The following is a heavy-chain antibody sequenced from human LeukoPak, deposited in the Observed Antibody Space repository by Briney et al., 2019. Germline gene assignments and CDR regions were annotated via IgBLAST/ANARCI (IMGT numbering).Heavy chain of an antibody. V-gene: IGHV3-30*18. CDR2: ISYDGSNI. D-gene: IGHD2-2*01. CDR1: GFTFSSYG. CDR3: AKALIHQLPSYYYYGMDV. J-gene: IGHJ6*02. Sequence: GGSLRLSCAASGFTFSSYGMHWVRQAPGKGLEWVAVISYDGSNIYYADSVKGRFTISRDNSKNTLYLQMNSLRAEDTAVYYCAKALIHQLPSYYYYGMDVWGQGTTVTVSS.